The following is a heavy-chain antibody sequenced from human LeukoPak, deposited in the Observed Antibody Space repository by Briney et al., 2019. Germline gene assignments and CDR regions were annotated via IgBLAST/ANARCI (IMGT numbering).Heavy chain of an antibody. Sequence: GGSLRLSCAASGFTVSSNFMNWVRQAPGKGLEWVSLIYSGGATYYADSVKGRFTISRDNSKNTLYLQMNSMRAEDTAVYYCATRGRSSSGHGFSLDCWGQGTLVTVSP. CDR2: IYSGGAT. D-gene: IGHD6-6*01. CDR3: ATRGRSSSGHGFSLDC. J-gene: IGHJ4*02. CDR1: GFTVSSNF. V-gene: IGHV3-66*01.